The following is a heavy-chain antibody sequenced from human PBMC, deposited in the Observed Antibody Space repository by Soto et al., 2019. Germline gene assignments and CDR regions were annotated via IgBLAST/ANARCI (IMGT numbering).Heavy chain of an antibody. J-gene: IGHJ4*02. V-gene: IGHV4-59*01. Sequence: SETLSLTCTVSGGSISSYYWSWIRQPPGKGLEWIGYIYYSGSTNYNPSLKSRVTISVDTSKNQFSLKLSSVTAADTAVYYCERGSVLRGVDYWGQGTLVTVSS. CDR2: IYYSGST. D-gene: IGHD3-10*01. CDR3: ERGSVLRGVDY. CDR1: GGSISSYY.